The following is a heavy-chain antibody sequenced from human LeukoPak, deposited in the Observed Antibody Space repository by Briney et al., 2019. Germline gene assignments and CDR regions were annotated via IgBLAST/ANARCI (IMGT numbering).Heavy chain of an antibody. CDR3: ARRTLYDSSGYYYVEAFDV. V-gene: IGHV4-59*08. J-gene: IGHJ3*01. CDR1: GGSISSYY. D-gene: IGHD3-22*01. CDR2: IYYSGSA. Sequence: SETLSLTCTVPGGSISSYYWSWIRQPPGKGLEWIGYIYYSGSANYNPSLKSRVTISVDTSKNQFSLKLSSVTAADTAVYYCARRTLYDSSGYYYVEAFDVWGQGTMVTVSS.